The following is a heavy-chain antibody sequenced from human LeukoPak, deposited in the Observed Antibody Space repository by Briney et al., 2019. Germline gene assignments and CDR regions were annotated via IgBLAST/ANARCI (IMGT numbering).Heavy chain of an antibody. CDR1: GFTFSSYG. CDR2: FSGRGGST. V-gene: IGHV3-23*01. Sequence: GGSLRLSCAASGFTFSSYGMSWVRQAPGKGLEWVSTFSGRGGSTYYADSVKGRVTISRDNSKNTLYLQMNSLRAGDTAVYYCAKQGRDWLRDYYYYMDVWGKGTTVTISS. J-gene: IGHJ6*03. D-gene: IGHD3-9*01. CDR3: AKQGRDWLRDYYYYMDV.